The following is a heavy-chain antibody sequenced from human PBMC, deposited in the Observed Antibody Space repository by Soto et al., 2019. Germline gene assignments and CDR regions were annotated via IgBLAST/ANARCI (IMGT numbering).Heavy chain of an antibody. CDR3: ARDWYSNALAPDAFDI. V-gene: IGHV3-48*02. CDR2: ISASSSNI. D-gene: IGHD4-4*01. Sequence: EVQLVESGGGLVQPGESLRLSCAASGFTFSSYSLNWVRQAPGKGLEWVSYISASSSNIYYADSVKGRFTISRDNAYNSLYLQMNSLRDGDTAVYYCARDWYSNALAPDAFDIWGQGTMVIVSS. CDR1: GFTFSSYS. J-gene: IGHJ3*02.